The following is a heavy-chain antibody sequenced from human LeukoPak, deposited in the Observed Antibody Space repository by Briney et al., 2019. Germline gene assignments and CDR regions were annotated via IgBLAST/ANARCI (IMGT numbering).Heavy chain of an antibody. CDR3: ARRVAVARRDAFDI. Sequence: ASVKVSCKASGYTFTRYDMHWVRQAPGQGLEWMGIINPSGGSINYAQKFQGRVTMTRDTSTSTAYMELRSLRSDDTAVYYCARRVAVARRDAFDIWGQGTMVTVSS. V-gene: IGHV1-46*01. CDR2: INPSGGSI. D-gene: IGHD6-19*01. J-gene: IGHJ3*02. CDR1: GYTFTRYD.